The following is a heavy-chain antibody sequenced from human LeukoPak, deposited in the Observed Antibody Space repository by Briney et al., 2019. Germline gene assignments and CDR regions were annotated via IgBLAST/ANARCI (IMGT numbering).Heavy chain of an antibody. CDR1: GGSISSGSYY. Sequence: KPSETLSLTCTVSGGSISSGSYYWSWIRQPAGKGLEWIGRIYTSGSTNYNPSLKSRVTISVDTSKNQFSLKLSSVTAADTAVYFCARVVYYDSSGHDYWGQGTLVTVSS. J-gene: IGHJ4*02. D-gene: IGHD3-22*01. CDR3: ARVVYYDSSGHDY. CDR2: IYTSGST. V-gene: IGHV4-61*02.